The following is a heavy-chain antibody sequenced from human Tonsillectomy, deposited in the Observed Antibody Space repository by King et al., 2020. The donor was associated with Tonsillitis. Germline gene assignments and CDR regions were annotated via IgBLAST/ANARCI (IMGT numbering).Heavy chain of an antibody. CDR3: ARMHTSGWSLEF. CDR1: GFSLTTTGTR. V-gene: IGHV2-70*04. CDR2: IDWDDDK. D-gene: IGHD6-19*01. J-gene: IGHJ4*02. Sequence: VTLKESGPALVKPTQTLTLTCTFSGFSLTTTGTRLSWIRQPPGKALEWLARIDWDDDKFYSTSLKSRLTMSKDTSKNQVVLTMTNMDPVDTATYYGARMHTSGWSLEFWGQGILVIVSS.